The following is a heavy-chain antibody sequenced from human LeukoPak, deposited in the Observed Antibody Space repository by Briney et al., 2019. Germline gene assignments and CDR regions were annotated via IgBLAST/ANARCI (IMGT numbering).Heavy chain of an antibody. V-gene: IGHV4-59*01. CDR1: GGSIGSYY. CDR2: IYYSGST. D-gene: IGHD3-22*01. Sequence: SETLSLTCTVSGGSIGSYYWSWIRQPPGKGLEWIGYIYYSGSTNYNPSLKSRVTISVDTSKNQFSLKLSSVTAADTAVYYCARAGRDYDSSGYYYYMDVWGKGTTVTISS. J-gene: IGHJ6*03. CDR3: ARAGRDYDSSGYYYYMDV.